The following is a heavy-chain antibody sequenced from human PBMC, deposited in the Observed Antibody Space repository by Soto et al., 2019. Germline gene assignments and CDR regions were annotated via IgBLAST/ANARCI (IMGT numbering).Heavy chain of an antibody. D-gene: IGHD3-10*01. Sequence: SETLSLTCTVSGGSISSSSYYWGWIRQPPGKGLEWIGSIYYSGSTYYNPSLKSRVTISVDTSKNQFSLKLSSVTAADTAVYYCAGGTLWFGELFFDYWGQGTLVTVSS. V-gene: IGHV4-39*07. CDR1: GGSISSSSYY. CDR3: AGGTLWFGELFFDY. J-gene: IGHJ4*02. CDR2: IYYSGST.